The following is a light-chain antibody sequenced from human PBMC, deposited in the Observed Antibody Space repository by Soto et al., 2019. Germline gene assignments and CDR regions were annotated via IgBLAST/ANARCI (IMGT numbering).Light chain of an antibody. CDR1: SSDVGGYNY. CDR3: SSFTSINTWV. CDR2: EVS. V-gene: IGLV2-14*01. J-gene: IGLJ3*02. Sequence: QSVLTQPASVSGSPGQSITISCTGTSSDVGGYNYVSWYQQHPGKAPKLMIYEVSNRPSGVSNRFSGSKSGNTASLTISGLQAEDEADYYCSSFTSINTWVFGGGTKVTLL.